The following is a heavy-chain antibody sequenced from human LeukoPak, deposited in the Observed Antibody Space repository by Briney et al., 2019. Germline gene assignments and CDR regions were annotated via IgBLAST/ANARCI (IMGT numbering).Heavy chain of an antibody. CDR3: ARGNGDYYFDY. V-gene: IGHV3-30-3*01. Sequence: GGSLRLSCAASGFTFSSYAMHWVRQAPGKGLEWVAVISYDGSNKYYADSVKGRFTISRDNSKNTLYLQMNSLRAEDTAVYYCARGNGDYYFDYWXQGTLVTVSS. CDR1: GFTFSSYA. D-gene: IGHD3-10*01. J-gene: IGHJ4*02. CDR2: ISYDGSNK.